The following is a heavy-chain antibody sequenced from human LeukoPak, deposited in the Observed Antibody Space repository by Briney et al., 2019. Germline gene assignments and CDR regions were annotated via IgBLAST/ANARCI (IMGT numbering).Heavy chain of an antibody. Sequence: GGSLRLSCAASGFTFSSYGMHWVRQAPGKGLEWVAVMWYDGSNKYYADSVKGRFTISRDNSKNTLYLQMNSLRAEDTAVYYCAREATFGGGLDYWGQGTLVTVSS. CDR3: AREATFGGGLDY. CDR1: GFTFSSYG. D-gene: IGHD3-16*01. V-gene: IGHV3-33*01. CDR2: MWYDGSNK. J-gene: IGHJ4*02.